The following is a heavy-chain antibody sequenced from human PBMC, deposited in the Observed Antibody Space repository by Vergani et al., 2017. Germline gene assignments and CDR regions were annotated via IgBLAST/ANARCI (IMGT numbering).Heavy chain of an antibody. CDR3: ARHPTVEWLIKLGWIDP. J-gene: IGHJ5*02. Sequence: QLQLQESGPGLVKPSATLSLTCSVSGASIRSSNYYWGWIRQPPGKGLEWIASIYYSGSTYYNPSLKSRVTISVDTSKNQFSLKLSSVTAADTAVYFCARHPTVEWLIKLGWIDPWGQGMLVTVSS. CDR1: GASIRSSNYY. CDR2: IYYSGST. V-gene: IGHV4-39*01. D-gene: IGHD3-3*01.